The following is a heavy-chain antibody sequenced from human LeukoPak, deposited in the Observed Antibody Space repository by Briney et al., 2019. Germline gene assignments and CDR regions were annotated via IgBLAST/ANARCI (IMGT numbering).Heavy chain of an antibody. J-gene: IGHJ4*02. CDR1: GFTFSSYR. CDR2: ISSSSSYI. Sequence: PGGSLRLSCAASGFTFSSYRMNWVRQAPGKGLEWVSSISSSSSYIYYADSVKGRFTISRDNAKNSLYLQMNSLRAEDTAVYYCARGNYGPNPGAFDYWGQGTLVTVSS. V-gene: IGHV3-21*01. CDR3: ARGNYGPNPGAFDY. D-gene: IGHD4-17*01.